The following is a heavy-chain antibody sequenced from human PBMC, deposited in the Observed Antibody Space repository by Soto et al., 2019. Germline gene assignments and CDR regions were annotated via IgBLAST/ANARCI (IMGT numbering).Heavy chain of an antibody. Sequence: GESLKISCAASGFTFSSYTMNWLRQAPGKGLEWVSSISSSSSYIYYADSVKGRFTISRDNAKNSLYLQMNSLRAEDTAVYYCARDPPTRYCSSTSCYDPWGQGTLVTVSS. CDR2: ISSSSSYI. V-gene: IGHV3-21*01. CDR1: GFTFSSYT. D-gene: IGHD2-2*01. CDR3: ARDPPTRYCSSTSCYDP. J-gene: IGHJ5*02.